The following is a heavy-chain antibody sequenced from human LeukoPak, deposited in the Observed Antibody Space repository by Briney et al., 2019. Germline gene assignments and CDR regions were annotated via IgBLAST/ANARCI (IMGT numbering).Heavy chain of an antibody. D-gene: IGHD3-10*01. V-gene: IGHV4-59*01. CDR3: ARDAGNYYFDY. CDR2: IYYSGST. Sequence: SETLSLTCTVSGGSISSYYWSWIRQPPGKGLEWIGYIYYSGSTNYNPSLKSRVTISVDTSKNQFSLKLSSVTAADTAVYYCARDAGNYYFDYWGQGTLVTVSS. CDR1: GGSISSYY. J-gene: IGHJ4*02.